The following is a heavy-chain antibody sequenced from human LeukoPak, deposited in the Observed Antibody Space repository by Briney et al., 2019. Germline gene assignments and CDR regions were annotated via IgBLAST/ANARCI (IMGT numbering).Heavy chain of an antibody. CDR3: ARDAPQVPAAGVLAS. D-gene: IGHD6-13*01. V-gene: IGHV3-53*01. CDR1: GFTVSDNY. CDR2: MYSRGDT. Sequence: PGGSLRLSCAASGFTVSDNYMSWVRQAPGKGLEWVSVMYSRGDTYYADSVKGRFTFSRDISKNTLYLQMNGLRTEDTAMYYCARDAPQVPAAGVLASWGQRTLVTVSS. J-gene: IGHJ5*02.